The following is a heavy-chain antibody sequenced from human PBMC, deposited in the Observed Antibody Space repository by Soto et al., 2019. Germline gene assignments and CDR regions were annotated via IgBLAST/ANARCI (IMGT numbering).Heavy chain of an antibody. CDR2: ISYDGSNK. Sequence: SLRLSCAASGFTFSSYAMHWVRQAPGKGLEWVAVISYDGSNKYYADSVKGRFTISRDNSKNTLYLQMNSLRAEDTAVYYCARDRYSSRVGLWFDPWGQGTLVTVSS. CDR3: ARDRYSSRVGLWFDP. V-gene: IGHV3-30-3*01. CDR1: GFTFSSYA. J-gene: IGHJ5*02. D-gene: IGHD6-13*01.